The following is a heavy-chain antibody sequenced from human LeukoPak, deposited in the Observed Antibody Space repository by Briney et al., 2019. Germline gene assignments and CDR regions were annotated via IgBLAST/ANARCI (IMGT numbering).Heavy chain of an antibody. Sequence: TGGSLRLSCAASGFTFSSYAMSWVRQAPGKGLEYVSAISSNGGSTYYADSVKGRFTISRDNSKNTLYLQMSSPRTEDTAVYYCVKALGYCSGGSCLAFDIWGQGTMVTVSS. CDR1: GFTFSSYA. D-gene: IGHD2-15*01. J-gene: IGHJ3*02. CDR3: VKALGYCSGGSCLAFDI. CDR2: ISSNGGST. V-gene: IGHV3-64D*06.